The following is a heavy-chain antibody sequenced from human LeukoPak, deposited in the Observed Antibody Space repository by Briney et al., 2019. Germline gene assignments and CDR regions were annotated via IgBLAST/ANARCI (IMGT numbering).Heavy chain of an antibody. CDR2: IYSGGST. CDR3: ARVAGDYYDEYYFDY. D-gene: IGHD3-22*01. Sequence: PGGSLRLSCAASGFTVSSNYMSWVRQAPGKGLEWVSVIYSGGSTYYADPVKGRFTISRDNSKNTLYLQMNSLRAEDTAVYYCARVAGDYYDEYYFDYWGQGTLVTVSS. J-gene: IGHJ4*02. CDR1: GFTVSSNY. V-gene: IGHV3-53*01.